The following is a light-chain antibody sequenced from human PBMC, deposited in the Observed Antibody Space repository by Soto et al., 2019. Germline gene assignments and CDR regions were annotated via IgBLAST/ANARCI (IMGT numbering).Light chain of an antibody. V-gene: IGKV2D-30*01. CDR3: MQTTHWPYT. J-gene: IGKJ2*01. CDR1: QSLVFSDGNTY. Sequence: DVVMTQSPLSLPVTLGQPASISCRSSQSLVFSDGNTYLTWLQQRPGQSPRRLIYKVSNLRSGVPDRFGGSGSSTDFTRKISRVEAEDVAIYYCMQTTHWPYTFGQGTKLEI. CDR2: KVS.